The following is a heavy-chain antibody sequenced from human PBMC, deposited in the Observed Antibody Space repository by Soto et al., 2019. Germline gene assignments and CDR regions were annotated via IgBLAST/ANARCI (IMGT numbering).Heavy chain of an antibody. CDR2: VGYDGTTQ. V-gene: IGHV3-33*01. CDR3: ARWNGGNSIGVFDM. D-gene: IGHD2-21*01. CDR1: GFTFSGYG. J-gene: IGHJ3*02. Sequence: QVQLVESGGGVVQPGRSLRLSCVASGFTFSGYGMHWVRQAPGKGLEWVALVGYDGTTQYYIASVEGRFIISRDNSKNTLNLQMNNLRVEDTAVYYWARWNGGNSIGVFDMWGQGTKVTVSS.